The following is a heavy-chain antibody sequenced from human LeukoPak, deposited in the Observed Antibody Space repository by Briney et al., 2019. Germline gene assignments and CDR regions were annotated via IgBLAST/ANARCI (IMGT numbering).Heavy chain of an antibody. Sequence: GGSLRLSCAASGFTFSSYGMHWVRQAPGKGLEWVAVIWYDGSNKYYADSVKGRFIISRDNSKSTLCLQMNSLRAEDTAVYYCAKQLGYCSDGSCYFPYWGQGTLVTVSS. J-gene: IGHJ4*02. D-gene: IGHD2-15*01. CDR1: GFTFSSYG. CDR2: IWYDGSNK. V-gene: IGHV3-33*06. CDR3: AKQLGYCSDGSCYFPY.